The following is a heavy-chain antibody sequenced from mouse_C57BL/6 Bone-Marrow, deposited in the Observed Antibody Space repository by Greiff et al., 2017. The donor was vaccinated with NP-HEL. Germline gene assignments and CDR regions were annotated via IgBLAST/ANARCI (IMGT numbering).Heavy chain of an antibody. V-gene: IGHV1-76*01. CDR3: ARRSQGAMDY. CDR2: IYPGSGNT. Sequence: QVQLKESGAELVRPGASVKLSCKASGYTFTDYYINWVKQRPGQGLEWIARIYPGSGNTYYNEKFKGKATLTAEKSSSTAYMQLSSLTSEDSAVYFCARRSQGAMDYWGQGTSVTVSS. D-gene: IGHD1-1*01. CDR1: GYTFTDYY. J-gene: IGHJ4*01.